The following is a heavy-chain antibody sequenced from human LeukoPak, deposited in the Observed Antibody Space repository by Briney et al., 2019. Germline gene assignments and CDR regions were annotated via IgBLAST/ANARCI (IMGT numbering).Heavy chain of an antibody. CDR1: GFTFSSYS. D-gene: IGHD6-6*01. Sequence: GGSLRLSCAASGFTFSSYSMNWVRQAPGKGLEGVSYISSSSSTIYYADSVKGRFTISRDNAKNSLYLQMNSLRAEDTAVYYCARPSSSSDYWGQGTLVTVSS. V-gene: IGHV3-48*01. CDR2: ISSSSSTI. CDR3: ARPSSSSDY. J-gene: IGHJ4*02.